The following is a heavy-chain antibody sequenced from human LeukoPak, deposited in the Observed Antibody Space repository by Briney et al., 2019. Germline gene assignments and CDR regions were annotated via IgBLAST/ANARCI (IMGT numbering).Heavy chain of an antibody. Sequence: SETLSLTCLVSGYSISSVYYWSWIRPPPGKGLEWIGEINHSGSTNYNPSLKSRVTISVDTSKNQFSLKLSSVTAADTAVYYCARLRGDGYNYDWGQGTPVTVSS. CDR1: GYSISSVYY. D-gene: IGHD5-24*01. V-gene: IGHV4-34*01. J-gene: IGHJ4*01. CDR2: INHSGST. CDR3: ARLRGDGYNYD.